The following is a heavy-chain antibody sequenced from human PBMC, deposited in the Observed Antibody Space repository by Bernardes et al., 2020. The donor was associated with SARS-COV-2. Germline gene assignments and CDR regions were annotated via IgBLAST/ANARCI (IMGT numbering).Heavy chain of an antibody. D-gene: IGHD6-25*01. CDR2: VFHTETT. J-gene: IGHJ4*02. CDR3: ARTSSAWGSFDD. Sequence: SETLSLTCTVSGGSINSYYWTWIRQPPGKGLEWIGYVFHTETTNYNPSLKSRVTISLDTSENQFSLKVSSVTAADTAVYYCARTSSAWGSFDDWGPGTLVTVSS. V-gene: IGHV4-59*01. CDR1: GGSINSYY.